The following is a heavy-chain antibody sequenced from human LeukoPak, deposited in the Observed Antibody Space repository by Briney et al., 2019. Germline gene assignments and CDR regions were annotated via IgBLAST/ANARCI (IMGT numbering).Heavy chain of an antibody. V-gene: IGHV4-34*01. CDR1: GTSFSSYY. D-gene: IGHD4-17*01. CDR2: VNHSGYT. J-gene: IGHJ4*02. CDR3: ARMTTGHDY. Sequence: PSETLSLTCGVSGTSFSSYYWSWIRQPPGKGLEWIGEVNHSGYTNTNPSLKSRVTISVDTSNNQFSLRLSSVTAADTAVYFCARMTTGHDYWGREPWSPSPQ.